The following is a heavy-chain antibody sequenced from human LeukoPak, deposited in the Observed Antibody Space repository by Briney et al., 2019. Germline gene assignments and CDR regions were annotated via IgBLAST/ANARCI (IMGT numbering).Heavy chain of an antibody. CDR3: AKDLVGTMAAFDI. Sequence: GGSLRLSCAASGFTFSSYARSWVRQAPGKGLEWVSAISGSGGSTYYADSVKGRFTISRDNSKNTLYLQMNSLRAEDTAVYYCAKDLVGTMAAFDIWGQGTMVTVSS. CDR1: GFTFSSYA. J-gene: IGHJ3*02. CDR2: ISGSGGST. D-gene: IGHD3-10*01. V-gene: IGHV3-23*01.